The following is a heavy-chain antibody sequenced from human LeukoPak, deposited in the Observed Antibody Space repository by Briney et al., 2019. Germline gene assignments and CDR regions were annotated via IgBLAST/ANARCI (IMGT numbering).Heavy chain of an antibody. CDR2: IIPIFGTA. CDR1: GGTFSSYA. D-gene: IGHD1-26*01. V-gene: IGHV1-69*05. CDR3: ARDTLNSGSSP. Sequence: SVKVSCKASGGTFSSYAISWARQAPGQGLEWMGGIIPIFGTANYAQKFQGRVTITRDTSASTAYMELSSLRSEDTAVYYCARDTLNSGSSPWGQGTLVTVSS. J-gene: IGHJ5*02.